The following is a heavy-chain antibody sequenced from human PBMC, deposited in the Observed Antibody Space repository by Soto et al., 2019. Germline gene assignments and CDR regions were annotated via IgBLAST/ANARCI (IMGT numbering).Heavy chain of an antibody. CDR2: ISVSGDKT. D-gene: IGHD2-2*01. V-gene: IGHV3-23*01. CDR1: GFPFNTYA. J-gene: IGHJ5*02. Sequence: EVQLSESGGGLVQPGGSQRLSCAASGFPFNTYAMTWVRQAPGKGLEWVSAISVSGDKTYYAESVRGRFAISRDNSQNILFLQMIGLRAEDTALYYCARKIYHRFDPWGQGTLLIVSS. CDR3: ARKIYHRFDP.